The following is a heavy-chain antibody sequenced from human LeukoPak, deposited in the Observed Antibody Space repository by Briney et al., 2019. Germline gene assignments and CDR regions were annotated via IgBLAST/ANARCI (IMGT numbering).Heavy chain of an antibody. Sequence: PSQTLSLTCTVSRGSISSGSYYWSWIRQPAGKGPEWIGRIYTSGSTNYNPSLKSRVTISVDTSKNQFSLKLSSVTAADTAVYYCARGPHSSSLRNWFDPWGQGTLVTVSS. J-gene: IGHJ5*02. D-gene: IGHD6-6*01. CDR3: ARGPHSSSLRNWFDP. V-gene: IGHV4-61*02. CDR1: RGSISSGSYY. CDR2: IYTSGST.